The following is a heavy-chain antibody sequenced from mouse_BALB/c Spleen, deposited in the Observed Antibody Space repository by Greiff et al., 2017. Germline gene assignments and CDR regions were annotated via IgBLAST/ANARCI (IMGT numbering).Heavy chain of an antibody. J-gene: IGHJ4*01. CDR2: INPNNGGT. Sequence: VQLQQSGPELVKPGASVKIPCKASGYTFTDYNMDWVKQSHGKSLEWIGDINPNNGGTIYNQKFKGKATLTVDKSSSTAYMELRSLTSEDTAVYYCARSDYRYDGYAMDYWGQGTSVTVSS. CDR3: ARSDYRYDGYAMDY. V-gene: IGHV1-18*01. CDR1: GYTFTDYN. D-gene: IGHD2-14*01.